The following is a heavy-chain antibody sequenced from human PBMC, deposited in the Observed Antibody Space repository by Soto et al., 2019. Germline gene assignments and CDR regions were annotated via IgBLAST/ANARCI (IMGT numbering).Heavy chain of an antibody. CDR2: ISGSGGST. V-gene: IGHV3-23*01. D-gene: IGHD3-22*01. Sequence: PGGSLRLSCAASGFTFSNYAMSWVRQAPGKGLEWVSAISGSGGSTYYADSVKGRFTISRDNSKNTLYLQMNSLRAEDTAVYYCANDRGITMIVVVTVPFDYWGQGTLVTVSS. CDR3: ANDRGITMIVVVTVPFDY. CDR1: GFTFSNYA. J-gene: IGHJ4*02.